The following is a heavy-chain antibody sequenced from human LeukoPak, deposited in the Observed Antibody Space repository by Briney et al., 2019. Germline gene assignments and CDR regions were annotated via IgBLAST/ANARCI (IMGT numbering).Heavy chain of an antibody. CDR2: INPSGGST. V-gene: IGHV1-46*01. J-gene: IGHJ4*02. D-gene: IGHD3-22*01. CDR3: ARMTYYYDSSGYYPPGIDY. Sequence: ASVKVSCKASGYTFTSYYMHWVRQAPGQGLEWMGIINPSGGSTSYAQKFQGRVTMTRDMSTSTVYMELSSLRSEDTAVYYCARMTYYYDSSGYYPPGIDYWGQGTLVTVSS. CDR1: GYTFTSYY.